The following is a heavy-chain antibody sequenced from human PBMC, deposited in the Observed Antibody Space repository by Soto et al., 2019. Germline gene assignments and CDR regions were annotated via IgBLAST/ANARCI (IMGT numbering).Heavy chain of an antibody. V-gene: IGHV4-34*01. Sequence: QVQLQQWGAGLLKPSETLSLTCAVYGGSFSGYYWSWIRQPPGKGLEWIGEINHSGSTNYNPSLKSRVTISVDTSKNQFSLKLSSVTAADTAVYYCARGGGPTHAFDICGQGTMVTVSS. CDR3: ARGGGPTHAFDI. J-gene: IGHJ3*02. D-gene: IGHD3-10*01. CDR1: GGSFSGYY. CDR2: INHSGST.